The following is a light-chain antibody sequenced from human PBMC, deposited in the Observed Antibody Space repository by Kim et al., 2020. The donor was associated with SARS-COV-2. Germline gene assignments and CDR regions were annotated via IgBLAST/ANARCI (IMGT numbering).Light chain of an antibody. Sequence: QAVVTQEPSLTVSPGGTVTLTCASSTGAVTSGYYPNWLQQKPGQAPRTLIYNAYNKHSWTPARFSGSLLGGKSALTLSGVEREDEDEYYCLHYSGGVVVSGGGTQLTVL. V-gene: IGLV7-43*01. CDR1: TGAVTSGYY. J-gene: IGLJ2*01. CDR3: LHYSGGVVV. CDR2: NAY.